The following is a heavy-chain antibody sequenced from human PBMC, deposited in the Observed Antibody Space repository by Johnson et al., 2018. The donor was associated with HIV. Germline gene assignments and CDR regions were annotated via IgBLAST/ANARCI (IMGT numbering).Heavy chain of an antibody. CDR2: ISSSGGNT. J-gene: IGHJ3*02. V-gene: IGHV3-23*04. Sequence: VQLVESGGGLVEPGGSLRLSCAASGFTVSSNYMSWVRQAPGKGLEWVSTISSSGGNTYYADSVKGRFTISRDNSKNTLYLQMNSLRAEDTAVYYCAKDRVAAAGTGAFDIWGQGTMVTVSS. CDR1: GFTVSSNY. D-gene: IGHD6-13*01. CDR3: AKDRVAAAGTGAFDI.